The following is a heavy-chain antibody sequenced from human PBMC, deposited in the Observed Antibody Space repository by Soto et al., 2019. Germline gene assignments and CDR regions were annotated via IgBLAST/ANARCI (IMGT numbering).Heavy chain of an antibody. CDR1: GFNFGSHG. D-gene: IGHD3-10*01. V-gene: IGHV3-30*18. Sequence: QVELVESGGGVVQPGRSLRLSCAASGFNFGSHGMHWVRQAPGKGLEWVALISYDGSLQYYSDSVKGRFSISRDNSKSTLLLQMSSLRPEDVAVYYCAKDFKVSGGYYGSLNYYYGMDVWGQGTAVTVSS. CDR3: AKDFKVSGGYYGSLNYYYGMDV. J-gene: IGHJ6*02. CDR2: ISYDGSLQ.